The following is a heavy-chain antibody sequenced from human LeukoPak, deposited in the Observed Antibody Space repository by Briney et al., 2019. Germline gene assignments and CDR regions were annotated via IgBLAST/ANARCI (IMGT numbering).Heavy chain of an antibody. CDR2: IYSGGST. D-gene: IGHD3-22*01. V-gene: IGHV3-66*01. CDR1: GFTVSSNY. CDR3: AREGDSSGYYYYYYYYGMDV. Sequence: PGGSLRLSCAASGFTVSSNYMSWVRQAPGKGLEWVSVIYSGGSTYYADSVKGRFTISRDNSKNTLYLQMNSLRAEDTAVYYCAREGDSSGYYYYYYYYGMDVWGQGTTVTVSS. J-gene: IGHJ6*02.